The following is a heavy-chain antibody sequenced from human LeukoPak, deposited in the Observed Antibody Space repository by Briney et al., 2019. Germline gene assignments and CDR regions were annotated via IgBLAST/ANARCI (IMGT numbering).Heavy chain of an antibody. CDR1: GFTFSSYS. V-gene: IGHV3-21*04. J-gene: IGHJ5*02. Sequence: PGGSLRLSCAASGFTFSSYSMNWVRQAPGKGLEWVSSISTSSSYIYYADSVKGRFTISRDNAKNSLYLQMNSLRAEDTAVYYCARVGYYGSGSYYTNWFDPWGQGTLVTVSS. CDR2: ISTSSSYI. D-gene: IGHD3-10*01. CDR3: ARVGYYGSGSYYTNWFDP.